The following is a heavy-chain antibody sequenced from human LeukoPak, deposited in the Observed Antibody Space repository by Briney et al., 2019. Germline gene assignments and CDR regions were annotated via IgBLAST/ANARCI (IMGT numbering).Heavy chain of an antibody. CDR2: ISSSSSYI. J-gene: IGHJ4*02. V-gene: IGHV3-21*01. Sequence: GGSLRLSCAASGFTFSSYSMNWVRQAPGKGLEWVSSISSSSSYIYYADSVKGRFTISKDNAKNSLYLQMNSLRAEDTAVYYCARRWSYYDSSGYFDYWGQGTLVTVSP. CDR1: GFTFSSYS. CDR3: ARRWSYYDSSGYFDY. D-gene: IGHD3-22*01.